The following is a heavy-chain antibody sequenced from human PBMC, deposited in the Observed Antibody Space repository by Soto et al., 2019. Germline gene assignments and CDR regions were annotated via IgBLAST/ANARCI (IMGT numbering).Heavy chain of an antibody. V-gene: IGHV1-8*01. D-gene: IGHD6-25*01. CDR1: GYTFITYD. CDR2: MNPSNGNA. CDR3: ASRTERSGPNCFDS. J-gene: IGHJ4*02. Sequence: VKVSGKASGYTFITYDIHWVRQATGQCLEWMGGMNPSNGNAGYAQKVQGRLAMTRNTAIGTAYMDLSIPIPDAPALSFCASRTERSGPNCFDSWGQGSLVTVSS.